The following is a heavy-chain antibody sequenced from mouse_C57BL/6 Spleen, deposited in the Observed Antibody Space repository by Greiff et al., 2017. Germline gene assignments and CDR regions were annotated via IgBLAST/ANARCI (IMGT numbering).Heavy chain of an antibody. Sequence: DVMLVESGGGLVKPGGSLKLSCAASGFTFSDYGMHWVRQAPEKGLEWVAYISSGSSTIYYADTVKGRFTIARDNAKNTLFLQMTSLRSEDTAMYYCARYPFAYWGQGTLVTVSA. J-gene: IGHJ3*01. CDR3: ARYPFAY. CDR1: GFTFSDYG. CDR2: ISSGSSTI. V-gene: IGHV5-17*01.